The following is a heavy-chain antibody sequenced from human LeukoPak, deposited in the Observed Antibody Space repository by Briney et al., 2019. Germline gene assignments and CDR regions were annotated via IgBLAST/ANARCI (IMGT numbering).Heavy chain of an antibody. CDR2: ISDDGSIT. J-gene: IGHJ4*02. CDR1: GFTFSRDW. V-gene: IGHV3-74*03. CDR3: ARDTRGSGSYYDY. Sequence: GGSLRLSCAASGFTFSRDWMHWVRQAPGKGLVWVSRISDDGSITTYADSVQGRFTISRDNAKSTVFLQMNSLRAEDTAVYYCARDTRGSGSYYDYWGQGTLVTVSS. D-gene: IGHD1-26*01.